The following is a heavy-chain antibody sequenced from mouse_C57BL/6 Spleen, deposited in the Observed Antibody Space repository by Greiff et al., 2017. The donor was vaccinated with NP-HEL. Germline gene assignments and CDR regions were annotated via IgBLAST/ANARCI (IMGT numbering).Heavy chain of an antibody. CDR3: ARQDYYGSRGAWFAY. J-gene: IGHJ3*01. CDR2: IDPSDSYT. CDR1: GYTFTSYW. D-gene: IGHD1-1*01. Sequence: QVQLQQPGAELVMPGASVKLSCKASGYTFTSYWMHWVKQRPGQGLEWIGEIDPSDSYTNYNQQFKGKSTLTVDKSSSTAYMQLSSLTSEDSAVYYCARQDYYGSRGAWFAYWGQGTLVTVSA. V-gene: IGHV1-69*01.